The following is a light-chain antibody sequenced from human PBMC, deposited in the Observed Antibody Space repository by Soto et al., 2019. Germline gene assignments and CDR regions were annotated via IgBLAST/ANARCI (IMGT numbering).Light chain of an antibody. CDR1: QSVGSVF. V-gene: IGKV3-20*01. CDR3: QQYGSSPLT. CDR2: GAS. Sequence: EIVLTQSPATLSVSPGERATLSCRASQSVGSVFLAWYQQTRGQAPRLLIYGASTRATGIPDRFSGSGSGTDFTLTISRLEPEDFAVYYCQQYGSSPLTFGGGTKVDIK. J-gene: IGKJ4*01.